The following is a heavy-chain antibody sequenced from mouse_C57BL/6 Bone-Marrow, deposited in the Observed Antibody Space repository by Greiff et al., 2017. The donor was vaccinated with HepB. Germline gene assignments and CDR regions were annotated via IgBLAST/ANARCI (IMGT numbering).Heavy chain of an antibody. CDR2: IVPANGNT. V-gene: IGHV14-3*01. CDR3: ARPYGSRSCFAY. CDR1: GFTFNNYY. J-gene: IGHJ3*01. Sequence: EVKLVESVAELVRPGASVKLSCTASGFTFNNYYMHWVKQRPEQGLEWIGRIVPANGNTKYAPKFKGKATITADTSSNTAYMQLSSLTSEDTAVYYCARPYGSRSCFAYWGQGTLVTVSA. D-gene: IGHD1-1*01.